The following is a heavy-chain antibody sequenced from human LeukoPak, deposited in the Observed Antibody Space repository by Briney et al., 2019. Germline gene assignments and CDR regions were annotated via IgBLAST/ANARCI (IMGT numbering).Heavy chain of an antibody. Sequence: SGPTLVNPTQTLTLTCTFSGFSLSTSGVGVGWIRQPPGKALEWLALIYWNDDKRYSPSLKSRLTITKDTSKNQVVLTMTNVDPVDTATYYCAHSYYYDSSGYYIPYYFDYWGQGTLVTVSS. V-gene: IGHV2-5*01. CDR1: GFSLSTSGVG. CDR3: AHSYYYDSSGYYIPYYFDY. CDR2: IYWNDDK. D-gene: IGHD3-22*01. J-gene: IGHJ4*02.